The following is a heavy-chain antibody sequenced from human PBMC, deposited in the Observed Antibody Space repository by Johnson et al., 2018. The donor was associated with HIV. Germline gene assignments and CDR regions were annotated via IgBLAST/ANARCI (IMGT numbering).Heavy chain of an antibody. Sequence: VQLVESGGGLVQPGGSLRLSCAASGFTVSSNYMSWVRQGPGKGLEWVSVIYSGGSAYYADSVQGRFTISRDNSKNTLYLQMNSLRAEDTAVYYCVRGFRSHTETEAPMIIAPGAFDIWGQGTMVTVSS. CDR3: VRGFRSHTETEAPMIIAPGAFDI. CDR2: IYSGGSA. V-gene: IGHV3-66*01. J-gene: IGHJ3*02. CDR1: GFTVSSNY. D-gene: IGHD3-22*01.